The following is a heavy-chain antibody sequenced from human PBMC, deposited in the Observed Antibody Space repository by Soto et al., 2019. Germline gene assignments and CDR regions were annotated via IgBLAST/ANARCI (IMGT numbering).Heavy chain of an antibody. V-gene: IGHV4-59*01. CDR2: IYYSGST. CDR1: GDSMSSYY. Sequence: PSETLSLTCTVSGDSMSSYYWSWIRQPPGKGLEWIGYIYYSGSTTYNPSLRSRVTMSVDTSKNQFSLRMSSVTAADTAVYYCARAKSNYQTFDHWGQGSQVTVSS. J-gene: IGHJ4*02. D-gene: IGHD4-4*01. CDR3: ARAKSNYQTFDH.